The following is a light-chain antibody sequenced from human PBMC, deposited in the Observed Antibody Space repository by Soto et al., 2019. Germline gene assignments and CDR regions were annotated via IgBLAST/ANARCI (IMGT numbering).Light chain of an antibody. CDR3: NSYIGISTLYV. CDR2: EVS. J-gene: IGLJ1*01. Sequence: QSALTQPASVSGSPGQSITISCTGTSNDIGVYNYVSWYQQHPGEAPKLIIYEVSNRPSGISNRFSGSKSGNTASLTISGLQAEDEADYYCNSYIGISTLYVFGTGTKLTVL. CDR1: SNDIGVYNY. V-gene: IGLV2-14*01.